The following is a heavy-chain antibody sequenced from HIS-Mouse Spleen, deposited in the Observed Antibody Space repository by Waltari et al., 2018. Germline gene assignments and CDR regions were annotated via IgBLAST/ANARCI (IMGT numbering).Heavy chain of an antibody. CDR2: ISSSSSYI. CDR3: ASGGGYYYYGMDV. V-gene: IGHV3-21*01. D-gene: IGHD3-16*01. Sequence: EVQLVESGGGLVKPGGSLRLSCAASGFPFSTHSMNWVRQAPGKGLEWVSSISSSSSYIYYADSVKGRFTISRDNAKNSLYLQMNSLRAEDTAVYYCASGGGYYYYGMDVWGQGTTVTVSS. J-gene: IGHJ6*02. CDR1: GFPFSTHS.